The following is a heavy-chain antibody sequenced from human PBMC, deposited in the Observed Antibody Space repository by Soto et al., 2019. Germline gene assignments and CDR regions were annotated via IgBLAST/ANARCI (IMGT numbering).Heavy chain of an antibody. V-gene: IGHV4-39*01. J-gene: IGHJ3*02. CDR3: ARPPTASLDAFDI. CDR2: IFYGGST. CDR1: GGSISSSSYY. Sequence: QLQLHESGPGLVKPSETLSLTCTVSGGSISSSSYYWGWIRQPPGKGLEWIGSIFYGGSTYHNPSLKSRVTISVDTSKNQFSLKLSSVTAADTAVYYCARPPTASLDAFDIWGQGTMVTVSS.